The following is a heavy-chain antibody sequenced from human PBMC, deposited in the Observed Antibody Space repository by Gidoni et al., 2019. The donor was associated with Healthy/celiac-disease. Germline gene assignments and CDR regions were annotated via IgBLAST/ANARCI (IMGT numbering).Heavy chain of an antibody. CDR1: GFTFSSYG. CDR2: ISYDGSNK. V-gene: IGHV3-30*18. CDR3: AKPRVLGDYDDWDAFDI. D-gene: IGHD4-17*01. J-gene: IGHJ3*02. Sequence: QVQLVESGGGVVQPGRSLRLSCAASGFTFSSYGMHWVRQAPGKGLEWVAVISYDGSNKYYADSVKGRFTISRDNSKNTLYLQMNSLRAEDTAVYYCAKPRVLGDYDDWDAFDIWGQGTMVTVSS.